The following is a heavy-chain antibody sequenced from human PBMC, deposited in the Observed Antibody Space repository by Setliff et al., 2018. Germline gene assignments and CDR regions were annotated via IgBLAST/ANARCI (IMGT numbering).Heavy chain of an antibody. J-gene: IGHJ4*02. Sequence: GSLRLSCEASGFSFSTYSMSWVRRAPGKGLEWVASIKYDESETYYVDSVRGRFTISKDNAKNSLYLQMNSLRAEDTAVYYCARLGPITTHTTYDYWGQGTQVTVSS. V-gene: IGHV3-7*01. CDR1: GFSFSTYS. CDR3: ARLGPITTHTTYDY. D-gene: IGHD3-16*01. CDR2: IKYDESET.